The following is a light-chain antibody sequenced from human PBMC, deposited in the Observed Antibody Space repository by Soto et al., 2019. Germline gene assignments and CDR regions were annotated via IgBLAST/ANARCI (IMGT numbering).Light chain of an antibody. CDR3: SSYTTSSPYV. V-gene: IGLV2-14*01. CDR2: EVS. CDR1: SSDVGGYNY. Sequence: QSVLTQPASVSGSPGQSITISCTGTSSDVGGYNYVSWYQQHPGKAPKLMIYEVSKRPSGVSNRFSGSKSGNTASLTISGLQAEDEADYYCSSYTTSSPYVFGTGTKLTVL. J-gene: IGLJ1*01.